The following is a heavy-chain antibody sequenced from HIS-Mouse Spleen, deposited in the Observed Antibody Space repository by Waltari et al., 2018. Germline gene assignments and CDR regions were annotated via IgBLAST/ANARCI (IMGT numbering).Heavy chain of an antibody. CDR3: AREIPYSSSWYDWYFDL. Sequence: QLQLQESGPGLVKPSETLSLTCTVSGGSISSSTYYLGWIRQPPGKGREWIGRIYYSGSTYYNPSLKSRVTISVDTSKNQFSLKLSSVTAADTAVYYCAREIPYSSSWYDWYFDLWGRDTLVTVSS. J-gene: IGHJ2*01. V-gene: IGHV4-39*07. CDR2: IYYSGST. CDR1: GGSISSSTYY. D-gene: IGHD6-13*01.